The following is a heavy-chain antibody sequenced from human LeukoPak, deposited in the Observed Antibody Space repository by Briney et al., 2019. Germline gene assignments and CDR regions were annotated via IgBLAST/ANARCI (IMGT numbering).Heavy chain of an antibody. D-gene: IGHD6-6*01. J-gene: IGHJ6*03. Sequence: ASVKVSCKTSGYTFTSYAMHWVRQAPGQRLEWMGWINAGNGHTKYSQESQGRVTITRDTSASTVYMELSSLRSEDMAVYYCARGPIAARPFYYYYMDVWGKGTTVTVSS. CDR2: INAGNGHT. CDR1: GYTFTSYA. V-gene: IGHV1-3*03. CDR3: ARGPIAARPFYYYYMDV.